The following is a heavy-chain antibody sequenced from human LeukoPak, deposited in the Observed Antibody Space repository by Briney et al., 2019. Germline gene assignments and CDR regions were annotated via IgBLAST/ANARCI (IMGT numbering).Heavy chain of an antibody. CDR2: ISAYNGNT. Sequence: GASVKVSCKASGYTFTSYGISWVRQAPGQGLEWMGWISAYNGNTNYAQKLQGRVIMTTDTSTSTAYMELRSLRSDDTAVYYCARDLLPDIVATGLFDYWGQGTLVTVSS. CDR3: ARDLLPDIVATGLFDY. D-gene: IGHD5-12*01. V-gene: IGHV1-18*01. CDR1: GYTFTSYG. J-gene: IGHJ4*02.